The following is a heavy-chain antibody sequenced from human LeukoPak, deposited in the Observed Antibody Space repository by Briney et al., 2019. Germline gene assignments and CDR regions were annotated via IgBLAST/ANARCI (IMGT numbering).Heavy chain of an antibody. CDR3: ARDPGTSFWAAFDI. CDR1: GFTFSSYW. Sequence: GGSLRLSCAASGFTFSSYWMTWVRQAPGKGLEWVANIKEDGSEQFYVDSVKGRFTVSRDNAKNALYLHMNSLRDEDTAVYYCARDPGTSFWAAFDIWGQGTMVTVSS. CDR2: IKEDGSEQ. J-gene: IGHJ3*02. V-gene: IGHV3-7*01. D-gene: IGHD3-16*01.